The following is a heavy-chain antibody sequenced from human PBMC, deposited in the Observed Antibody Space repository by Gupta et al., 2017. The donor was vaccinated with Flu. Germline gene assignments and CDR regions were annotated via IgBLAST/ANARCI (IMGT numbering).Heavy chain of an antibody. CDR2: IIPIFGTA. D-gene: IGHD3-16*01. CDR1: GGTFSSYA. J-gene: IGHJ6*02. Sequence: QVQLVQSGAEVKKPGSSVKVSCKASGGTFSSYAISWVRQAPGQGLEWMGGIIPIFGTANYAQKFQGRVTITADKSTSTAYMELSSLRSEDTAVYYCARAGGDLKAYYYYYGMDVWGQGTTVTVSS. V-gene: IGHV1-69*06. CDR3: ARAGGDLKAYYYYYGMDV.